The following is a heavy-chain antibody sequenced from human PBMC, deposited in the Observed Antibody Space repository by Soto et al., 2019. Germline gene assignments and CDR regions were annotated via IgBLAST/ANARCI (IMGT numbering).Heavy chain of an antibody. V-gene: IGHV1-3*01. CDR3: ARAEMKGWDYYYYMDV. CDR1: GYTFTGYY. Sequence: ASVKVSCKASGYTFTGYYMHWVRQAPGQGLEWMRWISAGNGNTNYSQKFQGRLTMTRDTSASTAYMELSTLRSEDTAVYYCARAEMKGWDYYYYMDVWGKGTTVTVSS. J-gene: IGHJ6*03. D-gene: IGHD6-19*01. CDR2: ISAGNGNT.